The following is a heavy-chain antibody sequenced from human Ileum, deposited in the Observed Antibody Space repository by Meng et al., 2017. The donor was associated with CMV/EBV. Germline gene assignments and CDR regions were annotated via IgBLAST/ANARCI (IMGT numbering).Heavy chain of an antibody. CDR3: GKGGGTSLRDALDF. V-gene: IGHV3-30*02. D-gene: IGHD4-23*01. CDR2: IRFDSKII. J-gene: IGHJ3*01. CDR1: GFTFRNLD. Sequence: GGSLRLSCAVSGFTFRNLDMHWVRQAPGKGLEWVAFIRFDSKIIYYRDSVRGRFTISRDNSKNTVDLQMNILRPEDTAVYYCGKGGGTSLRDALDFWGQGTMVTVSS.